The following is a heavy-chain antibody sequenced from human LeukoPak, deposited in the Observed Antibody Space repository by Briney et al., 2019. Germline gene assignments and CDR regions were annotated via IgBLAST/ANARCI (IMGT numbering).Heavy chain of an antibody. CDR2: ICHSGGT. CDR1: GYSINSGYT. Sequence: SETLSLTCTVSGYSINSGYTWGWIRQPPGKGLEWIGNICHSGGTYYNPSLTSRVTISVDTSKNQFSLKLSSVTAADTAVYYCARGGWLVRWGQGTMVTVSS. CDR3: ARGGWLVR. V-gene: IGHV4-38-2*02. D-gene: IGHD6-19*01. J-gene: IGHJ3*01.